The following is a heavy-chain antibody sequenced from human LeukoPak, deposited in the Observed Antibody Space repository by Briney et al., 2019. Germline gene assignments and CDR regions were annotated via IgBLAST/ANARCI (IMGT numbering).Heavy chain of an antibody. J-gene: IGHJ4*02. D-gene: IGHD5-18*01. Sequence: SETLSLTCTVSGGSISSSSYYWGWIRQPPGKGLEWIGYIYYTGNTNYNPSLKSRVTISVDTSKNQFSLKLTSVTAADTAVYYCGRGRGAMGYYFDFWGQGTLVTVSS. CDR1: GGSISSSSYY. V-gene: IGHV4-61*05. CDR2: IYYTGNT. CDR3: GRGRGAMGYYFDF.